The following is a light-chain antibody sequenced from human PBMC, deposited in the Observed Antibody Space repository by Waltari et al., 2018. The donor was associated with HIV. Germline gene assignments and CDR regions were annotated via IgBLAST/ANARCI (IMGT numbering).Light chain of an antibody. J-gene: IGLJ3*02. CDR3: ASWDDKLSHWV. CDR1: DSNVGNNF. Sequence: QSVLTQPPSASKTPGQRVLMSCSGTDSNVGNNFVSWFHKVPGGAPKLVIYRNDRRPSGVPDRFSAAKSGSSASLAISGLQSDDEADYFCASWDDKLSHWVFGGGTKLTV. V-gene: IGLV1-47*01. CDR2: RND.